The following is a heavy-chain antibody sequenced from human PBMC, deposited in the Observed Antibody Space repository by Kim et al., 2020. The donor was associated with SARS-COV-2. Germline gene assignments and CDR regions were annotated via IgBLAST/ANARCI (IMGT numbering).Heavy chain of an antibody. D-gene: IGHD3-22*01. CDR1: GFTFSSYW. Sequence: GGSLRLSCAASGFTFSSYWMHWVRQAPGKGLVWVSRINGDGSSITYADSVKGRFTISRDNAKNTLYLQMNSLRAEDTAVYYCARVPRVDYYDSSGYYYGGTGHDAFDIWGQGTMLAVSS. J-gene: IGHJ3*02. V-gene: IGHV3-74*01. CDR3: ARVPRVDYYDSSGYYYGGTGHDAFDI. CDR2: INGDGSSI.